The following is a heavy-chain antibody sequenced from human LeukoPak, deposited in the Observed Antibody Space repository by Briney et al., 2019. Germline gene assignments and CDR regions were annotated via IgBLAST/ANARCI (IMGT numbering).Heavy chain of an antibody. Sequence: ASVKVSCKVSGYTLTELSMHWVRQAPGKGLEWMGGFDPEDGETIYAQKFQGRVTMAEDTSTDTAYMELSSLRSEDTAVYYCASCTISPSTTYYYYYYMDVWGKGTTVTVSS. CDR3: ASCTISPSTTYYYYYYMDV. CDR2: FDPEDGET. D-gene: IGHD3-9*01. J-gene: IGHJ6*03. V-gene: IGHV1-24*01. CDR1: GYTLTELS.